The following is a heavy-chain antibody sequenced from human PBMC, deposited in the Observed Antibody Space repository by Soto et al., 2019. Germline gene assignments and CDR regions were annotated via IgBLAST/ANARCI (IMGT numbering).Heavy chain of an antibody. CDR2: ISAYNGNT. J-gene: IGHJ4*02. CDR3: ARDPPPPDY. V-gene: IGHV1-18*01. CDR1: GYTFASYA. Sequence: EAPVKVSWKASGYTFASYAISWMRQAPGQGLEWMGWISAYNGNTNYAQKLQGRVTMTTDTSTSTAYMELRSLRSDDTAGYYCARDPPPPDYWGQGTLVTVSS.